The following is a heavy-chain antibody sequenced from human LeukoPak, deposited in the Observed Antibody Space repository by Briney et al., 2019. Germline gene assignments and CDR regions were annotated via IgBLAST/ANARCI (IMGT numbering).Heavy chain of an antibody. Sequence: GESLKISCKGSGYSFTSYWIGWARQMPGKGLEWMGIIYPGDSDTRYSPSIQGQVTISADKSISTAYLQWSSLKASDTAMYYCARLRDGYKSPRGFDYWGQGTLVTVSS. CDR1: GYSFTSYW. J-gene: IGHJ4*02. D-gene: IGHD5-24*01. V-gene: IGHV5-51*01. CDR2: IYPGDSDT. CDR3: ARLRDGYKSPRGFDY.